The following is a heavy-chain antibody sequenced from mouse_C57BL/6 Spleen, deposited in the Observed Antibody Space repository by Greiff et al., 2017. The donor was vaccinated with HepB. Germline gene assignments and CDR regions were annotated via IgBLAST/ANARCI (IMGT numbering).Heavy chain of an antibody. J-gene: IGHJ1*03. CDR3: TRRSYACYWYFDV. Sequence: EVKLMESGGGLVQPGGSMKLSCAASGFTFSDAWMDWVRQSPEKGLEWVAEIRNKANNHATYYAESVKGRFTISRDDSKSSVYLQMNSLRAEDTGIYYCTRRSYACYWYFDVWGTGTTVTVSS. CDR2: IRNKANNHAT. D-gene: IGHD1-1*01. CDR1: GFTFSDAW. V-gene: IGHV6-6*01.